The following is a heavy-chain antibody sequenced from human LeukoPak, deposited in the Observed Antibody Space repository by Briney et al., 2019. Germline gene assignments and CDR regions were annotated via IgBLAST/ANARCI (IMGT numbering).Heavy chain of an antibody. CDR1: GFTFSSYR. CDR3: ARRGVDSYYYYMDV. J-gene: IGHJ6*03. D-gene: IGHD2-8*01. Sequence: GGSLRLSCVASGFTFSSYRMNWVRQSAEKGLEWIAFIGTTSTVYYADSVKGRFTVSRDDAKNSSYLQMNSLTVEDTAVYYCARRGVDSYYYYMDVWGTGTTVTVSS. V-gene: IGHV3-48*01. CDR2: IGTTSTV.